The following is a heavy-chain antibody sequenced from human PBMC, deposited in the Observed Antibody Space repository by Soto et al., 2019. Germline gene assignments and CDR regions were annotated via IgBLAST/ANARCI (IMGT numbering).Heavy chain of an antibody. V-gene: IGHV3-9*01. CDR1: GFTFDDYA. CDR2: ISWNSGTI. D-gene: IGHD4-4*01. Sequence: ESGGGLVQPGRSLRLSCAASGFTFDDYAMHWVRQGPGKGLEWVSGISWNSGTIGYADSVKGRFTISRDNAKNSLYLQMNSLRAEDTALYYCAKAPYSNYYYGMDVWGQGTTVTVSS. CDR3: AKAPYSNYYYGMDV. J-gene: IGHJ6*02.